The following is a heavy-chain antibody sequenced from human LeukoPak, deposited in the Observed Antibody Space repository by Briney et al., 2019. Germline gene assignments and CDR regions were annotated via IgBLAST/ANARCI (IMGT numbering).Heavy chain of an antibody. CDR1: GGSISSYY. J-gene: IGHJ4*02. Sequence: SGTLSLTCTVSGGSISSYYWSWIRQPAGKGLEWIGRIYTSGSTNYNPSLKSRVTMSVDTSKNQFSLKLSSVTAADTAVCYCARDLGVVGSGWYLDYFDYWGQGTLVTVSS. CDR2: IYTSGST. CDR3: ARDLGVVGSGWYLDYFDY. D-gene: IGHD6-19*01. V-gene: IGHV4-4*07.